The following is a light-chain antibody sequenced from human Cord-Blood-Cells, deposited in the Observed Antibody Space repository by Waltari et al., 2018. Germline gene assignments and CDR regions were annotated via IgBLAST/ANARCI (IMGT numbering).Light chain of an antibody. CDR3: NSRDSSGNHWV. Sequence: SSELTQDPAVSVALGQTVRITCQGDSLRSYYASWYQQKPGQALVLVIYGKNNRPSGIPDRFSGSSSGNTASLTIPGAQAEDEADYYCNSRDSSGNHWVFGGGTKLTVL. J-gene: IGLJ3*02. CDR1: SLRSYY. CDR2: GKN. V-gene: IGLV3-19*01.